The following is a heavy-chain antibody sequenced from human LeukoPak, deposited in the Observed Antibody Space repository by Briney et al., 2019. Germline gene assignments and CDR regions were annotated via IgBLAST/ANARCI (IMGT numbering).Heavy chain of an antibody. CDR2: FDPEDGET. J-gene: IGHJ4*02. CDR3: ATGGVLWFGESPNYFDY. CDR1: GYTLTELS. Sequence: ASVKVSCKVSGYTLTELSMYWVRQAPGKGLEWMGGFDPEDGETIYAQKFQGRVTMTEDTSTDTAYMELSSLRSEDTAVYYCATGGVLWFGESPNYFDYWGQGTLVTVSS. D-gene: IGHD3-10*01. V-gene: IGHV1-24*01.